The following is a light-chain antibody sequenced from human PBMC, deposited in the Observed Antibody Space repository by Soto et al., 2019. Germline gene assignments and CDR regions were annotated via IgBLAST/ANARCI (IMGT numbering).Light chain of an antibody. V-gene: IGKV3-20*01. J-gene: IGKJ1*01. CDR2: GAS. Sequence: EIWLTQSPGTLSLSPGERATLSWRASQSVSSSYLAWYQQKPGQAPRLLIYGASSRATGIPDRLSGSGSGTEFTLTISRMEPEDFAVYYCQQYGSSPAFGHGTKVDIK. CDR1: QSVSSSY. CDR3: QQYGSSPA.